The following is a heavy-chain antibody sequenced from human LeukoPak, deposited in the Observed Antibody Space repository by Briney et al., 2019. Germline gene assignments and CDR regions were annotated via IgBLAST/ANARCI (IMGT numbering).Heavy chain of an antibody. D-gene: IGHD2-2*01. Sequence: GGSLRLSCAASGFTFSSYSMNWVRQAPGKGLEWVSSISSSSSYIYYADSVKGRFTISRDNAKNSLYLQMKSLRAEDTAVYYCARGYCSSTSCSYYFDYWGQGTLVTVSS. CDR2: ISSSSSYI. J-gene: IGHJ4*02. CDR3: ARGYCSSTSCSYYFDY. CDR1: GFTFSSYS. V-gene: IGHV3-21*01.